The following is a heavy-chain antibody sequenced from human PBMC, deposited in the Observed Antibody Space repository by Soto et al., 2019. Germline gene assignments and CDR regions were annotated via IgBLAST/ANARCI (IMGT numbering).Heavy chain of an antibody. J-gene: IGHJ5*02. CDR1: GYSFTSYW. Sequence: GESLKISCKGSGYSFTSYWITWVRQMPGKGLEWMGKIEPSDSYTNYSPSFQGQVTISADRSTSTVFLQWASLKASDTAVYFCARKDKSGYFNWFDPWGQGTLVTVSS. V-gene: IGHV5-10-1*04. CDR3: ARKDKSGYFNWFDP. D-gene: IGHD3-22*01. CDR2: IEPSDSYT.